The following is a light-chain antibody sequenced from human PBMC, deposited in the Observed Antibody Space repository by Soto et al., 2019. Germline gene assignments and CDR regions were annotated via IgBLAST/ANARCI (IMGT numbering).Light chain of an antibody. CDR3: QHRNNWPWT. CDR1: QSVGRY. CDR2: DAS. J-gene: IGKJ1*01. V-gene: IGKV3-11*01. Sequence: EIVVTQSPAILFFSPGEKATLSCRASQSVGRYLVWYQQKPGQAPSLLIYDASNRATGVPARFSGSGSGTDFTLTISSLESEDFAVYYCQHRNNWPWTLGQGTKVDIK.